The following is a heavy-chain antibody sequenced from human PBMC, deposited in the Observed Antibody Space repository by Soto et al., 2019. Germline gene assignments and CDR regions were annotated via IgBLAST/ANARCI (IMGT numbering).Heavy chain of an antibody. V-gene: IGHV1-69*13. CDR2: IIPIFGTA. CDR3: AREKSSIAARRDYYYGMDV. D-gene: IGHD6-6*01. J-gene: IGHJ6*02. Sequence: SVKVSCKASGGTFSSYAISWVRQAPGQGLEWMGGIIPIFGTANYAQKFQGRVTITADESTSTAYMELSSLRSEDTAVYYCAREKSSIAARRDYYYGMDVWGQGTTVTVSS. CDR1: GGTFSSYA.